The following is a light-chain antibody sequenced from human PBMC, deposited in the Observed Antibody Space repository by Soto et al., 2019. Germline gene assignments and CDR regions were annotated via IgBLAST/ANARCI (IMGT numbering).Light chain of an antibody. V-gene: IGLV2-14*01. CDR1: TSDIGNYNY. Sequence: QSALTQPASVSGSPGQSISISCTGATSDIGNYNYFSWYQQHPGKAPKLIIYQVSNRPSGVSNRFSGSKSGNTASLTISGLQADDEADYYCSSYTNTNSWMFGGGTQLTVL. CDR3: SSYTNTNSWM. J-gene: IGLJ3*02. CDR2: QVS.